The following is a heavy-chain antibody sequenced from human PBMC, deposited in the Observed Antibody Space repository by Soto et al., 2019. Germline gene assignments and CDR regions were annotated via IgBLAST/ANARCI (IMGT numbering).Heavy chain of an antibody. V-gene: IGHV3-30*18. D-gene: IGHD6-19*01. Sequence: GGSLRLSCAASGFTFSSYGMHWVRQAPGKGLEWVAVISYDGSNKYYADSVKGRFTISRDNSKNTLYLQMYSLRAEDTAVYDCAKPYSSGSFYFDYWGQETLLTLSS. J-gene: IGHJ4*02. CDR2: ISYDGSNK. CDR3: AKPYSSGSFYFDY. CDR1: GFTFSSYG.